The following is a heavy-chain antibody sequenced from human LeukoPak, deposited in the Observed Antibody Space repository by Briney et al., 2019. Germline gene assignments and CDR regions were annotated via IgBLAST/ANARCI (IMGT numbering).Heavy chain of an antibody. D-gene: IGHD3-3*01. Sequence: ASVEVSCKASGYTFTSYDINWVRQATGQGLEWMGWMNPNSGNTGYAQKFQGRVSMTRNTSISTACMELSSLRAEDTAVYYCARGDYDFWSAYPYWGQGTLVTVSS. J-gene: IGHJ4*02. CDR2: MNPNSGNT. CDR1: GYTFTSYD. CDR3: ARGDYDFWSAYPY. V-gene: IGHV1-8*01.